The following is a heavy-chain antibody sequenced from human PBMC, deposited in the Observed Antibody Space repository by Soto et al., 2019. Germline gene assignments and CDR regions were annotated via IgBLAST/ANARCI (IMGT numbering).Heavy chain of an antibody. V-gene: IGHV1-18*04. CDR2: VSPYNGGT. CDR3: AREVGHMDV. Sequence: GASVKVSCKAFGYTFTTYGINWVRQAPGQGLEWMGWVSPYNGGTTYTQKVQGRVTMTTDTSTRTAYLELRSLRSDDTAAYYCAREVGHMDVWGQGTTVTVSS. J-gene: IGHJ6*02. CDR1: GYTFTTYG.